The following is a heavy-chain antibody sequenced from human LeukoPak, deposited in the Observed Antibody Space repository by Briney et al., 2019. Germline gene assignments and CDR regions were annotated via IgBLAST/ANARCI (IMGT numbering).Heavy chain of an antibody. CDR1: GGSFSGDY. V-gene: IGHV4-34*01. CDR2: INHSGST. CDR3: ARLRGNYFPDY. Sequence: SETLSLTCAVYGGSFSGDYWSWIRQPPGKGLEWIGEINHSGSTNYNPSLKSRVTISVDTSKNQFSLKLSSVTAADTAVYYCARLRGNYFPDYWGQGTLVTVSS. D-gene: IGHD4-11*01. J-gene: IGHJ4*02.